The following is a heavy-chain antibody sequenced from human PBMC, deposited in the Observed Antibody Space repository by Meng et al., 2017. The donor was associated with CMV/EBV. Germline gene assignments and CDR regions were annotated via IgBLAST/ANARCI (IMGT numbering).Heavy chain of an antibody. CDR2: VIPVFGTA. J-gene: IGHJ4*02. V-gene: IGHV1-69*05. D-gene: IGHD3-3*01. Sequence: ASGGSFSSYVLHWLRQAPGRGREWMGGVIPVFGTAIYTQLFQCRVTITTDDSTSTAYMDLANLASEYSAVYYCAVGVVIAADYFDFWGQGTLVTVSS. CDR1: GGSFSSYV. CDR3: AVGVVIAADYFDF.